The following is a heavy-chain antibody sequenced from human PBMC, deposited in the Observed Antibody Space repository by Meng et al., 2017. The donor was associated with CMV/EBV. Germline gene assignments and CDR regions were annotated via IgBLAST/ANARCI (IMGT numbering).Heavy chain of an antibody. CDR3: AKPYGMDV. Sequence: GESLKISCAASGFTVSSNEMSWVRQAPGKGLEWVSSISGGSTYYADSVKGRFTISRDNSKNTLYLQMNSLRAEDTAVYYCAKPYGMDVWGQGTTVTVSS. V-gene: IGHV3-38-3*01. CDR1: GFTVSSNE. J-gene: IGHJ6*02. CDR2: ISGGST.